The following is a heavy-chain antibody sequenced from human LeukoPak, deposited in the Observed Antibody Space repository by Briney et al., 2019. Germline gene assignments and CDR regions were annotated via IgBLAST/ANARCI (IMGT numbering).Heavy chain of an antibody. CDR1: GGSISSGGYY. J-gene: IGHJ4*02. D-gene: IGHD3-9*01. CDR2: IYHSGST. CDR3: ARSSTILTGLY. Sequence: SQTLSLTCTVSGGSISSGGYYWSWIRQPPGKGLEWIGYIYHSGSTYYNPSLKSRVTISVDKSKNQFSLKLSSVTAADTAVYCCARSSTILTGLYWGQGTLVTVSS. V-gene: IGHV4-30-2*01.